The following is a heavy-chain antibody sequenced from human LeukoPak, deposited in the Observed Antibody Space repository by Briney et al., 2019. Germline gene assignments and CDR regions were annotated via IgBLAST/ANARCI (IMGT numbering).Heavy chain of an antibody. CDR3: ATRRFGELTY. V-gene: IGHV3-66*01. CDR1: GFIFSVYG. Sequence: PGGSLRLSCAASGFIFSVYGMSWVRQAPGKGLEWVSILYHGGSTYYADSVKGRFSISRDTSKNTLYLQMNSLRVEDTAVYYCATRRFGELTYWGQGTLVTVSS. CDR2: LYHGGST. D-gene: IGHD3-10*01. J-gene: IGHJ4*02.